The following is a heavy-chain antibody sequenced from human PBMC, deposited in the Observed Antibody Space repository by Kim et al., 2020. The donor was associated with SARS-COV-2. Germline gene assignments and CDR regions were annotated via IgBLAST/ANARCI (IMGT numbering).Heavy chain of an antibody. V-gene: IGHV3-74*01. J-gene: IGHJ4*02. D-gene: IGHD5-18*01. CDR3: ARGLGYSYGSDFDY. Sequence: ADSVKGRLTISRDNAKNTLYLQMNSLRAEDTAVYYCARGLGYSYGSDFDYWGQGTLVTVSS.